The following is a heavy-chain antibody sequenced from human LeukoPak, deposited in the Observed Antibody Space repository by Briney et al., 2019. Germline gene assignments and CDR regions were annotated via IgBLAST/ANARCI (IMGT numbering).Heavy chain of an antibody. CDR1: GFTFSSYS. CDR3: TREHIVTTIPFDS. Sequence: GGSLRLSCAASGFTFSSYSLHWVRQAPGKGLEWVAFILYDGSDKSYADSVKGRFTISRDNSKNTLYLQMNSLRAEDTAVYYCTREHIVTTIPFDSWGQGTLVTVSS. D-gene: IGHD5-12*01. CDR2: ILYDGSDK. V-gene: IGHV3-30-3*01. J-gene: IGHJ5*01.